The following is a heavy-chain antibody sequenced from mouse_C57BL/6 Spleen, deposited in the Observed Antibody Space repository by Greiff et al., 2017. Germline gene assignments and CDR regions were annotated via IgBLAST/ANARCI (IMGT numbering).Heavy chain of an antibody. CDR1: GYTFTDYE. Sequence: QVQLQQSGAELVRPGASVTLSCKASGYTFTDYEMHWVKQTPVHGLEWIGAIDPETGGTAYNQKFQGKAILTADKSSSTAYMELRSLTSEDSAVYYCTRGVDFDYWGQGTTLTVSS. CDR3: TRGVDFDY. V-gene: IGHV1-15*01. D-gene: IGHD1-1*02. CDR2: IDPETGGT. J-gene: IGHJ2*01.